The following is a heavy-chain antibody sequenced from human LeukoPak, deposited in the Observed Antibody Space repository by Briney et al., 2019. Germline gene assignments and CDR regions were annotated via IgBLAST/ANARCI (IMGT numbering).Heavy chain of an antibody. CDR3: AKHDNRAWLTY. CDR2: ISGTGGPT. J-gene: IGHJ4*02. Sequence: PGGSLRLSCAASGFIFSNYAMSWVRQAPGKGLDLVSGISGTGGPTYYADSVKGRFTISRDDAKTTVYLRMNSLRAEDTAVYFCAKHDNRAWLTYWGQGALVTVSS. D-gene: IGHD6-19*01. V-gene: IGHV3-23*01. CDR1: GFIFSNYA.